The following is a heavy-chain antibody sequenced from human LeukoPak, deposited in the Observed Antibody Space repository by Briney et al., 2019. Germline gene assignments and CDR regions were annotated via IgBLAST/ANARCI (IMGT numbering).Heavy chain of an antibody. CDR3: TTGRDYYDSSGYYWDRYYFDY. CDR1: GFTFSNAW. D-gene: IGHD3-22*01. J-gene: IGHJ4*02. V-gene: IGHV3-15*01. CDR2: IKSKTDGGTT. Sequence: PGGSPRLSRAGSGFTFSNAWMSRVRPAPGEGLGWGGPIKSKTDGGTTDYAAPVKGRFTISRDDSKNTLYLQMNSLKTEDTAVYYCTTGRDYYDSSGYYWDRYYFDYWGQGTLVTVSS.